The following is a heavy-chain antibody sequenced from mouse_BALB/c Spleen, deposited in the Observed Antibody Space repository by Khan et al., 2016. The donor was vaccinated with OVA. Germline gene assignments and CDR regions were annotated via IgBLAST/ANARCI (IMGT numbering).Heavy chain of an antibody. V-gene: IGHV1S41*01. J-gene: IGHJ4*01. CDR3: ARSNYYGSGLYAMDY. CDR1: GYTFTSYW. CDR2: IAPGSGST. Sequence: DLVKPGASVKLSCKASGYTFTSYWINWIKQRPGQGLEWIGRIAPGSGSTSYNEMFKGTATLTVDTSSSTAYIHLSSQSSEDSAVYLCARSNYYGSGLYAMDYWGQGTSVTVSS. D-gene: IGHD1-1*01.